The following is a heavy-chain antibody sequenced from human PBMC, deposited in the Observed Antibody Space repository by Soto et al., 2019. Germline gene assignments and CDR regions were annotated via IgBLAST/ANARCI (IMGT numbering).Heavy chain of an antibody. Sequence: QVQLVQSGAEVKKPGSSVKVSSKASGGTFSSYTISWVRQAPGQGLEWMGRIIPILGIANYAQKFQGRVTITADKSTSTAYMELSRLRSEDTAVYYCARDTEYDSSGSPANQNTWGQGTLVTVSS. CDR2: IIPILGIA. J-gene: IGHJ5*02. V-gene: IGHV1-69*08. CDR3: ARDTEYDSSGSPANQNT. D-gene: IGHD3-22*01. CDR1: GGTFSSYT.